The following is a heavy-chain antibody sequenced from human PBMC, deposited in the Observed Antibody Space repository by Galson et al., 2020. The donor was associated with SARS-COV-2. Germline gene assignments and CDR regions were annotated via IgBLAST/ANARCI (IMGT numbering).Heavy chain of an antibody. CDR1: GGSFSGYS. J-gene: IGHJ5*02. Sequence: SETLSLTCAVYGGSFSGYSWTWIRQPPGKGLEWIGSIYYSGSTYYNPSLKSRVTISVDTSKNQFSLKLSSVTAADTAVYYCARVPKIYCSSTSCYEFWFDPWGQGTLVTVSS. CDR3: ARVPKIYCSSTSCYEFWFDP. V-gene: IGHV4-34*01. CDR2: IYYSGST. D-gene: IGHD2-2*01.